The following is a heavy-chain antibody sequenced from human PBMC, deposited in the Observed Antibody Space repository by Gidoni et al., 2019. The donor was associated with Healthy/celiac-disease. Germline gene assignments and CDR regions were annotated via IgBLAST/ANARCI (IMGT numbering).Heavy chain of an antibody. CDR1: GFTFSSYS. V-gene: IGHV3-21*01. Sequence: EVQLVESGGGLVKPGGSLRLSCAASGFTFSSYSINWVRQAPGKGLEWVSSISSSSSYIYYADSVKGRFTISRDNAKNSLYLQMNSLRAEDTAVYYCAAFGQYCSSTSCYSPNFDYWGQGTLVTVSS. CDR2: ISSSSSYI. D-gene: IGHD2-2*01. J-gene: IGHJ4*02. CDR3: AAFGQYCSSTSCYSPNFDY.